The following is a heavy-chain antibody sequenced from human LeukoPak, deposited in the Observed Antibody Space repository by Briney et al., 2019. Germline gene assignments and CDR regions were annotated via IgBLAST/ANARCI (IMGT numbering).Heavy chain of an antibody. CDR1: GGSVSSNSYY. Sequence: PSETLSLTCTVSGGSVSSNSYYWSWIRQPPGKGLEWIAYINYSGSTNYNPSLESRVSISVDTSKNQFSLKLSSVTAADTAVYYCATDNSYGSGSYYTWGQGTLVTVSS. D-gene: IGHD3-10*01. V-gene: IGHV4-61*01. J-gene: IGHJ4*02. CDR2: INYSGST. CDR3: ATDNSYGSGSYYT.